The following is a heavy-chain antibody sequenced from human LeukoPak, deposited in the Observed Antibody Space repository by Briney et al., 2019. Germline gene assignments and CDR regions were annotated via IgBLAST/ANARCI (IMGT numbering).Heavy chain of an antibody. CDR1: GVSISTHFYY. D-gene: IGHD3-10*01. V-gene: IGHV4-39*07. CDR2: IYYSGST. J-gene: IGHJ4*02. CDR3: ARDEYPYGGRTHPYCFDC. Sequence: PSETLSLTCTVSGVSISTHFYYWGWIRQPPGKGLERIGSIYYSGSTYYNPSLKSRVTISVDTSKNQFSLKLSSVTAADTGVYYCARDEYPYGGRTHPYCFDCWGQGTLVTVSS.